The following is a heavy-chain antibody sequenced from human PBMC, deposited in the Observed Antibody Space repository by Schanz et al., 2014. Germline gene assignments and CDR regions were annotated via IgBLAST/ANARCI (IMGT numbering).Heavy chain of an antibody. V-gene: IGHV3-7*01. J-gene: IGHJ5*02. CDR3: ARGRVLES. CDR2: IKKDGSEK. Sequence: EAQLAESGGGLVQPGGSLRLSCAASGFTFSGFWMTCVRQAPGKGLEWVANIKKDGSEKYYVDSVKGRFTISRDNAKNSLFLQMNSLRPEDTAVYYCARGRVLESWGQGTLVTVSS. D-gene: IGHD1-1*01. CDR1: GFTFSGFW.